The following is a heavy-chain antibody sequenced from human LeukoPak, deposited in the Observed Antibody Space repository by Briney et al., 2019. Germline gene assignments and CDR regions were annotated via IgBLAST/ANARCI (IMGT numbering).Heavy chain of an antibody. J-gene: IGHJ3*02. V-gene: IGHV3-48*01. D-gene: IGHD1-1*01. CDR2: INSYSNTI. CDR3: ARVLLERPGTDSFDI. CDR1: GFTLSSYS. Sequence: GGSLRLSCGASGFTLSSYSMDWVRQAPGKGLEWVSHINSYSNTIYYADSVKGRFTISRDNAGNSLYLQMNSLRAEDTAVYYCARVLLERPGTDSFDIWGQGTMVTVSS.